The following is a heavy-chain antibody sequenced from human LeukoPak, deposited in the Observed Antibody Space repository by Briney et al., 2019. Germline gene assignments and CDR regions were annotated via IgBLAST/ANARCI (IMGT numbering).Heavy chain of an antibody. CDR1: GGPISSYY. Sequence: ASETLSLTCTVSGGPISSYYWSWIRQPAGKGLEWIGRIYTSGSTNYNPSLKSRVTMSVDTSKNQFSLKLSSVTAADTAVYYCARSPYDYVWGSYHHFDYWGQGTLVTVSS. J-gene: IGHJ4*02. CDR3: ARSPYDYVWGSYHHFDY. CDR2: IYTSGST. V-gene: IGHV4-4*07. D-gene: IGHD3-16*01.